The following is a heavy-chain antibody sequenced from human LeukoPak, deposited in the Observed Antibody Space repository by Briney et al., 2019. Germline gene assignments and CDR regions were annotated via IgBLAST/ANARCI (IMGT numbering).Heavy chain of an antibody. CDR1: GFTFSSYA. CDR2: ISGSGDNT. CDR3: ASSRTAASSNWFDP. Sequence: GGSLRLPCAASGFTFSSYAMSWVRQAPGKGLEWVSGISGSGDNTYYADSVKGRFTISRDNSKSTLYLQMNSLRTEDTAVYYCASSRTAASSNWFDPWGQGTLVTVSS. J-gene: IGHJ5*02. V-gene: IGHV3-23*01. D-gene: IGHD2-2*01.